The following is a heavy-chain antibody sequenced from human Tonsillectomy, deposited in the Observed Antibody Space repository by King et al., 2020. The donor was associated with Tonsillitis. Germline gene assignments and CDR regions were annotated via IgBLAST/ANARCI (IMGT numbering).Heavy chain of an antibody. CDR2: IYYHGST. CDR1: GVSISSSIYY. J-gene: IGHJ4*02. D-gene: IGHD3-22*01. CDR3: ARLNYYHSSAYKYYFDY. Sequence: LQLQESGPGLVKPSETLSLTCTVSGVSISSSIYYWGWIRQPPGKGLEWSGNIYYHGSTYYNPALKSRVTISVDTSKNQFSLKLSSVTAADTAVYYCARLNYYHSSAYKYYFDYWGQGALVTVSS. V-gene: IGHV4-39*01.